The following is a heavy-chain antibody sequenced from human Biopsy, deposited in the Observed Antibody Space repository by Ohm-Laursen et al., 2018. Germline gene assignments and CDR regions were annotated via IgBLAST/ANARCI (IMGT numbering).Heavy chain of an antibody. D-gene: IGHD3-3*01. Sequence: SVKVSCKASGGTFSNYAISWVRQAPGEGPEWMGGIIAVSGLVNYAPKFQGRVSITADKSTTTAYMELNNLKSEDTAVYYCATPFQYYDSWGGYPPFDHWGQGTLVTVSS. J-gene: IGHJ4*02. CDR3: ATPFQYYDSWGGYPPFDH. CDR2: IIAVSGLV. V-gene: IGHV1-69*10. CDR1: GGTFSNYA.